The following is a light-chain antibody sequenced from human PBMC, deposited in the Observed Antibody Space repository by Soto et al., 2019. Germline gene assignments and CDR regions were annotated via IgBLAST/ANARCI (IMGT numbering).Light chain of an antibody. J-gene: IGLJ1*01. CDR1: STDIGGYNH. CDR2: DVS. V-gene: IGLV2-14*03. CDR3: CSFTVSATYV. Sequence: QSALTQPASVSGSPGQSITISYTGTSTDIGGYNHVSWYQQHPGKAPKVVIYDVSNRPSGISNRFSGSKSGNTASLTISGLQAEDEADYYCCSFTVSATYVFGTGTKLTVL.